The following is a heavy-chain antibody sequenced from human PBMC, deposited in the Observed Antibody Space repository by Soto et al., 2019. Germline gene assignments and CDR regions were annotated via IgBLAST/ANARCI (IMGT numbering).Heavy chain of an antibody. J-gene: IGHJ3*02. CDR2: ISAYNGNA. Sequence: GASVKVSCKAYDYTFTNYGITWVRQAPGQGLEWMGWISAYNGNANYAQKLQGRVTMTTDTSTSTAYMELRSLRSDDTAVYYCARVTDGFEIWGHGTMVTVSS. V-gene: IGHV1-18*01. CDR1: DYTFTNYG. CDR3: ARVTDGFEI.